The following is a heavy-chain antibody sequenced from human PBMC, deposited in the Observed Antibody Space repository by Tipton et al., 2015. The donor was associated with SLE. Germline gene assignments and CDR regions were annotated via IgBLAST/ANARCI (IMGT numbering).Heavy chain of an antibody. J-gene: IGHJ3*02. V-gene: IGHV6-1*01. CDR3: ARVEAGTTGGAYVDAFDI. CDR2: TYYRSKWYN. CDR1: GDSVSSNSAA. D-gene: IGHD1-1*01. Sequence: GLVKPSQTLSLTCAISGDSVSSNSAAWNWIRQSPSRGLEWLGRTYYRSKWYNDYAVSVKSRITINPDTSKNQFSLQLNSVTPEDTAVYYCARVEAGTTGGAYVDAFDIWGQGTMVTVSS.